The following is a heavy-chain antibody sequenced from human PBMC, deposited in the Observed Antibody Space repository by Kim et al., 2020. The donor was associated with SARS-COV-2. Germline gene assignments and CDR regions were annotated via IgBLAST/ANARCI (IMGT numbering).Heavy chain of an antibody. V-gene: IGHV4-34*01. D-gene: IGHD2-15*01. CDR1: GGSFSGYY. J-gene: IGHJ5*02. Sequence: SETLSLTCAVYGGSFSGYYWSWIRQPPGKGLEWIGEINHSGSTNYNPSLKSRVTISVDTSKNQFSLKLSSMTAADTAVYYYARGGYCSGGSCYSGWFDPWGQGTLVTVSS. CDR3: ARGGYCSGGSCYSGWFDP. CDR2: INHSGST.